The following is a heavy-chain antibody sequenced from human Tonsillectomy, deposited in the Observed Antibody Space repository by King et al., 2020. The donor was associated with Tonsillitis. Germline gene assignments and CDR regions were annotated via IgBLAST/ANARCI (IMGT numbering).Heavy chain of an antibody. D-gene: IGHD6-13*01. Sequence: VQLVESGGGLVQPGRSLRLSCAASGFTFDDYAMHWVRQAPGKGLEWVSGISWNSGSIGYADSVKGRFTISRDNAKNSLYLQMNSLRAEDTALYYCAKAPDFIAASGFDYWGQGTLVTVAS. CDR2: ISWNSGSI. CDR1: GFTFDDYA. J-gene: IGHJ4*02. CDR3: AKAPDFIAASGFDY. V-gene: IGHV3-9*01.